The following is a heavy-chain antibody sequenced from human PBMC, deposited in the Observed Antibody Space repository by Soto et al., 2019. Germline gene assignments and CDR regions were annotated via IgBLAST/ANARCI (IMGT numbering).Heavy chain of an antibody. CDR2: INHSGST. V-gene: IGHV4-34*01. J-gene: IGHJ4*02. CDR3: ARRLILTGYYKKDVGYYFDY. CDR1: GGSFSGYY. D-gene: IGHD3-9*01. Sequence: SETLSLTCAVYGGSFSGYYWSWIRQPPGKGLEWIGEINHSGSTNYNLSLKSRVTISVDTSKNQFSLKLSSVTAADTAVYYCARRLILTGYYKKDVGYYFDYWGQGTLVTVSS.